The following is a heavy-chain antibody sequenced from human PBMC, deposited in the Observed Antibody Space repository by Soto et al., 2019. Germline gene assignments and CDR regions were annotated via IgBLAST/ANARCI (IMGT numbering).Heavy chain of an antibody. CDR2: ISYDGSNK. CDR1: GFTFSSYA. D-gene: IGHD3-10*01. CDR3: ARMVRGVIISYDYYCRDV. Sequence: GGSLRLSCAASGFTFSSYAMHWVRQAPGKGLEWVAVISYDGSNKYYADSVKGRFTISRDNSKNTLYLQMNSLRAEDTAVYYCARMVRGVIISYDYYCRDVWGQGTTVTVSS. V-gene: IGHV3-30-3*01. J-gene: IGHJ6*02.